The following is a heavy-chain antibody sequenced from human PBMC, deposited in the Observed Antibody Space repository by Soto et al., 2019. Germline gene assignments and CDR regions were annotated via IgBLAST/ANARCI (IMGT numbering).Heavy chain of an antibody. J-gene: IGHJ4*02. CDR3: ARDYYWKWELPHSFDY. V-gene: IGHV3-11*01. Sequence: GESLKISCAASGFTFSDYYMSWIRQAPGKGLEWVSYISSSGSTIYYADSVKGRFTISRDNAKNSLYLQMNSLRAEDTAVYYCARDYYWKWELPHSFDYWGQGTLVTASS. D-gene: IGHD1-26*01. CDR2: ISSSGSTI. CDR1: GFTFSDYY.